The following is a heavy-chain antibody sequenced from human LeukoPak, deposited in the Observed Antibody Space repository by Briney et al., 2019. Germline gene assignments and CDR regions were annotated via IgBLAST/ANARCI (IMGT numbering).Heavy chain of an antibody. CDR1: GFTFSSYA. CDR3: ARDTGVEMATIDAFDI. D-gene: IGHD5-24*01. CDR2: ISGSGGST. V-gene: IGHV3-23*01. Sequence: PGGSLRLSCAASGFTFSSYAMGWVRQAPGKGLEWVSAISGSGGSTYYADSVKGRFTISRDNAKNSLYLQMNSLRAEDTAVYYCARDTGVEMATIDAFDIWGQGTMVTVSS. J-gene: IGHJ3*02.